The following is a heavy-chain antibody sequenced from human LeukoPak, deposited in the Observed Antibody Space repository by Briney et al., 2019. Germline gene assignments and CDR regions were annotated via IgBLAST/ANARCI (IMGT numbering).Heavy chain of an antibody. CDR3: VRASSYNIYYFDY. V-gene: IGHV3-33*01. D-gene: IGHD1-14*01. J-gene: IGHJ4*02. Sequence: PGGSLRLSCATSGFTFSNYGSHWVRQAPGKGLEWVAIIWYDGSTAFYADSVKGRFTISRDNSKNTLYLQMNSLRAEDTAVYYCVRASSYNIYYFDYWGQGTLVTVSS. CDR2: IWYDGSTA. CDR1: GFTFSNYG.